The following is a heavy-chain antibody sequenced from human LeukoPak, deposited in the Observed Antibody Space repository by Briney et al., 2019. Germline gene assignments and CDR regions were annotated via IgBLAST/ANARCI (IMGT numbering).Heavy chain of an antibody. V-gene: IGHV1-8*01. D-gene: IGHD5-12*01. J-gene: IGHJ5*02. CDR2: INPNSGNT. Sequence: GASLKVSSKASGYTFTNYDINWARHTTGQGREWMRWINPNSGNTGYAQKFQGRVTMTMNTAISTAYMELRSVSSEATAVYYCASAYSGYEPNWFEPWGQGTLVTVYS. CDR1: GYTFTNYD. CDR3: ASAYSGYEPNWFEP.